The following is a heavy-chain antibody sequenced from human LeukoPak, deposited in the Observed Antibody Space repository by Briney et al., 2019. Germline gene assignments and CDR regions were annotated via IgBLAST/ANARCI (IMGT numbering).Heavy chain of an antibody. CDR3: AKHRRSTLVTAYFDS. CDR1: GFTFSTLA. CDR2: ISSRGDDT. V-gene: IGHV3-23*01. Sequence: GGSLRLSCTASGFTFSTLAMSWVRQAPGKGLEWVSSISSRGDDTTYADSVKGRFTISRDNSRNTLYLQLNSLRVDDAAIYYCAKHRRSTLVTAYFDSWGQGTLVTVSS. J-gene: IGHJ4*02. D-gene: IGHD2-21*02.